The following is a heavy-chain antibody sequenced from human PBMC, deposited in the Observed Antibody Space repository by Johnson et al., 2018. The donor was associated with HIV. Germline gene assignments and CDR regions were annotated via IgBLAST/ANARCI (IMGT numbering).Heavy chain of an antibody. V-gene: IGHV3-7*02. CDR1: GFTFSSYW. D-gene: IGHD2-21*02. Sequence: VQLVESGGGLVQPGGSLRLSCADSGFTFSSYWMNWVRQAPGKGLEWLANINQDGSEKYYVDSVKGRFTISRDNANNSLYLQMNSLRAEDTAVYYCVVVVTRRAFDFWGQGTMVTVSS. CDR2: INQDGSEK. J-gene: IGHJ3*01. CDR3: VVVVTRRAFDF.